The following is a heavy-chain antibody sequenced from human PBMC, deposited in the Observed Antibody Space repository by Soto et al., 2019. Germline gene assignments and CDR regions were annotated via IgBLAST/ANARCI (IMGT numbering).Heavy chain of an antibody. D-gene: IGHD3-3*01. J-gene: IGHJ6*02. CDR1: GGCFSGYY. Sequence: SETLSLTCAVYGGCFSGYYWSWSRQPPGKGLEWIGEINHSGSTNDNPSLKSRVTISVDTSKNQFSLKLRSVTAADTAVYYCARGSAVLVFGVVIRMGGMDVCGQGTTVTVSS. CDR2: INHSGST. CDR3: ARGSAVLVFGVVIRMGGMDV. V-gene: IGHV4-34*01.